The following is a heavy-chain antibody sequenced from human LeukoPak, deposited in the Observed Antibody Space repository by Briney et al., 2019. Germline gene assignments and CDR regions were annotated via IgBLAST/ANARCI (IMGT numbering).Heavy chain of an antibody. CDR3: ARAEQFVPGYFYYMDV. Sequence: GGSLRLSCAASGFTFSRYPMHWVRQAPGKGLEYVSAISPDGGSTFYANSMKGRFTISRDNFKNTLYLQVDSLRGEDMAVYYCARAEQFVPGYFYYMDVWGKGTTVTVSS. J-gene: IGHJ6*03. V-gene: IGHV3-64*01. CDR1: GFTFSRYP. D-gene: IGHD6-6*01. CDR2: ISPDGGST.